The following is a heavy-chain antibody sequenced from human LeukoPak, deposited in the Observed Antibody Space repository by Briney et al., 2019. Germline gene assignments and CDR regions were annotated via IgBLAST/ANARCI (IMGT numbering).Heavy chain of an antibody. D-gene: IGHD3-16*01. CDR2: IYNSGST. Sequence: SETLSLTCVVSGASISRGSYYWNWIRQPAGKGLEWMGRIYNSGSTNYNPSLKSRVTISADMSRNQLSLQLTSVTAADTAMYYCARQTLGALYFDSWGQGALVIVSS. J-gene: IGHJ4*02. V-gene: IGHV4-61*02. CDR3: ARQTLGALYFDS. CDR1: GASISRGSYY.